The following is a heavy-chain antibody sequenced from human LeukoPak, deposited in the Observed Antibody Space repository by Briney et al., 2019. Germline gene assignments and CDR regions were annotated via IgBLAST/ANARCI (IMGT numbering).Heavy chain of an antibody. D-gene: IGHD3-10*01. CDR2: MYHRGST. CDR1: GYSISSGYY. Sequence: SETLSLTCAVSGYSISSGYYWGWIRQPPGKGLEWIGSMYHRGSTYYNPSLKSRVTISVDTSKNQFSLKLSSVTAADTAVYYCARQAVSITMVRGVMYNWFDPWGQGTLVTVSS. J-gene: IGHJ5*02. CDR3: ARQAVSITMVRGVMYNWFDP. V-gene: IGHV4-38-2*01.